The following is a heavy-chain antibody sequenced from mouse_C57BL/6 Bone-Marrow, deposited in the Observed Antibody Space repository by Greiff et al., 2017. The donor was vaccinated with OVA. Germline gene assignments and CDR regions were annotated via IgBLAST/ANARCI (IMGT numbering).Heavy chain of an antibody. J-gene: IGHJ4*01. CDR2: IYPRSGNT. V-gene: IGHV1-81*01. Sequence: VKVVESGAELARPGASVKLSCKASGYTFTSYGISRVKQRTGQGLEWIGEIYPRSGNTYYNEKFKGKATLTADKSSSTAYMELRSLTSEDSAVYFCAREGEYYYAMDYWGQGTSVTVSS. CDR3: AREGEYYYAMDY. CDR1: GYTFTSYG.